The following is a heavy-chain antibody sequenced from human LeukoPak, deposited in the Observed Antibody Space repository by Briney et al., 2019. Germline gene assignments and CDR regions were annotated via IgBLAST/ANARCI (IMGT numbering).Heavy chain of an antibody. D-gene: IGHD2-21*01. CDR3: AREWGLIAVAGGPGY. Sequence: GGSLRLSCVASGFSFSKYGMHWVRQAPGKGLQWLAIIWYDGHNKYYADSVKGRFTSSRDNSKNTLFLEMNDLKAEDTAVYYCAREWGLIAVAGGPGYWGQGTLVTVSS. CDR2: IWYDGHNK. CDR1: GFSFSKYG. J-gene: IGHJ4*02. V-gene: IGHV3-33*01.